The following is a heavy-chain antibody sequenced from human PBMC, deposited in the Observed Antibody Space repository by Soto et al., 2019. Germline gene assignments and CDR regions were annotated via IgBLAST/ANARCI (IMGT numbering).Heavy chain of an antibody. CDR2: IYHSGST. J-gene: IGHJ5*02. CDR1: GGSISSENW. CDR3: ARVREPLTGGPWFDP. D-gene: IGHD1-26*01. Sequence: SETLSLTCAVSGGSISSENWWSWVRQPPGKGLEWTGEIYHSGSTNYNPSLKSRVTISVDTSKNQFSLKLSSVTAADTAVYYCARVREPLTGGPWFDPWGQGTLVTVS. V-gene: IGHV4-4*02.